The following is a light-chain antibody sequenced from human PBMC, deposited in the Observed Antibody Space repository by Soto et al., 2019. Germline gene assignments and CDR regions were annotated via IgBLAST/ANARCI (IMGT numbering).Light chain of an antibody. CDR1: QGIISH. CDR2: DAS. Sequence: DIQLTQSPSFLSASVGDRVTITCRASQGIISHLAWYQQMPGKVPNLLIYDASTLQSGVPSRFSGSGSGTEFTLTISSLQPEDFAAYYCQQLNSHPFSFGGGTKVEIK. V-gene: IGKV1-9*01. CDR3: QQLNSHPFS. J-gene: IGKJ4*01.